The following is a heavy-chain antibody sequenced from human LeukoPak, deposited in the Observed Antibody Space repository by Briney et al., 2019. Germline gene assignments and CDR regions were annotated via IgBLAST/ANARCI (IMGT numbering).Heavy chain of an antibody. CDR2: IKQDGNEE. CDR1: GFTFSTYW. Sequence: GGSLRLSCAASGFTFSTYWMSWVRQAPGKGLEWVANIKQDGNEEYYVDSVKGRFTISRDNAKNSLNLQMNSLRAEDTAVYYCARDLLAYAFDIWGQGTMVTVSS. J-gene: IGHJ3*02. CDR3: ARDLLAYAFDI. V-gene: IGHV3-7*01.